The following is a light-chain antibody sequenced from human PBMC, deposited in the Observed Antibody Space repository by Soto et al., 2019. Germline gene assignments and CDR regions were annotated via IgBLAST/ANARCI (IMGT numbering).Light chain of an antibody. CDR3: GAWDASLKAYV. CDR2: NDY. CDR1: SPNIGTNS. J-gene: IGLJ1*01. Sequence: QSVLTQPPAASATPGQRVTISCSGSSPNIGTNSVNWCQQLPGSAPKLLIYNDYQRPSGGADRFSASTSGTSASLAISGLQSEDEADYYCGAWDASLKAYVFGTGTKLTVL. V-gene: IGLV1-44*01.